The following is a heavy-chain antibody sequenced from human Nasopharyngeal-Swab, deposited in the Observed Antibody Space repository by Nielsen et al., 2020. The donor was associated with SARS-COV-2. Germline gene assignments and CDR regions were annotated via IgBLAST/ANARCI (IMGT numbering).Heavy chain of an antibody. CDR2: IYYSGST. J-gene: IGHJ2*01. CDR3: AREGRSRWYLHL. Sequence: SETLSLTCTVSGGSISSYYWSWIRQPPGKGLEWIGYIYYSGSTNYNPSLKSRVTISVDTSKNPFSLKLSSVTAADTAIYYCAREGRSRWYLHLWGRCTPVPCSS. V-gene: IGHV4-59*01. CDR1: GGSISSYY.